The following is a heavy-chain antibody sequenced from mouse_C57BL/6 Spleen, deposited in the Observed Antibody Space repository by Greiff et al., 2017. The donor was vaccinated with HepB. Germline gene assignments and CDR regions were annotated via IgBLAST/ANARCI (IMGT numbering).Heavy chain of an antibody. V-gene: IGHV1-22*01. Sequence: VQLQQSGPELVKPGASVKMSCKASGYTFTDYNMHWVKQSHGKSLEWIGYINPNNGGTSYNQKFKGKATLTVNKSSSTAYMELRSLTSEDSAVYYCARDGDYYGSSSFAYWGKGTLVTVSA. D-gene: IGHD1-1*01. J-gene: IGHJ3*01. CDR3: ARDGDYYGSSSFAY. CDR2: INPNNGGT. CDR1: GYTFTDYN.